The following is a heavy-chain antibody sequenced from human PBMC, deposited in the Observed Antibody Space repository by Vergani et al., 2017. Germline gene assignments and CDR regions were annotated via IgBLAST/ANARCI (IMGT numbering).Heavy chain of an antibody. Sequence: EVQLLESGGGLVQPGGSLRLSCAASGFTFSSYAMSWVRQAPGKGLEWVSAISGSGGSTYYADSVKGRFTISRDNSKNTLYLQMNSLRAEDTAVYYCAKEGSIAARFYHYGMDVWGQGTTVTVSS. CDR3: AKEGSIAARFYHYGMDV. J-gene: IGHJ6*02. CDR1: GFTFSSYA. D-gene: IGHD6-6*01. V-gene: IGHV3-23*01. CDR2: ISGSGGST.